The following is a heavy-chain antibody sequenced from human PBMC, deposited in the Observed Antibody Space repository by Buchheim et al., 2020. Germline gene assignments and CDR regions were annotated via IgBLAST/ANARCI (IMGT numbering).Heavy chain of an antibody. CDR2: ISGSGGST. Sequence: EVQLLESGGGLVQPGGSLRLSCEASGFTFSRYAMSWVRQAPGTGLEWVSAISGSGGSTYYADSVKGRFTISRAHSKNTLYLQMNRRRAEDTAVYYCASPRFLALYYYYYMDVWGKGTT. D-gene: IGHD2-21*01. CDR3: ASPRFLALYYYYYMDV. CDR1: GFTFSRYA. V-gene: IGHV3-23*01. J-gene: IGHJ6*03.